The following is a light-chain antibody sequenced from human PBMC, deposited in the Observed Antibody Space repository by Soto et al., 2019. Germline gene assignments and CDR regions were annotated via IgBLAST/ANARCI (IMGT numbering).Light chain of an antibody. V-gene: IGKV2-28*01. J-gene: IGKJ4*01. CDR3: IQTLKPPLI. CDR2: LAS. Sequence: DIVVTQSPLSLPVTPGEPASISCRSSQSLLHINGYNYLDWYLQKPGQSPQLLIYLASNRASGVPDRFSGSDSGIDLPLKISKGEAEVCGVYYFIQTLKPPLIFGGGTK. CDR1: QSLLHINGYNY.